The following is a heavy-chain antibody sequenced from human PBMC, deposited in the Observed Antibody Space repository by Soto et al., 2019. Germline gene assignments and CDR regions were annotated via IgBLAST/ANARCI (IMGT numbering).Heavy chain of an antibody. Sequence: QVQLVQSGAEVKKPGASVKVSCKASGYTFPSYHISWVRQATGQGLEWMGWMHPYSGNTAYAQKFQGRLTMTTNSSISTAYMELSSLTSEDTAVYYCARERDYGDYGDYWGQGTLVTVSS. V-gene: IGHV1-8*01. D-gene: IGHD4-17*01. CDR1: GYTFPSYH. CDR3: ARERDYGDYGDY. J-gene: IGHJ4*02. CDR2: MHPYSGNT.